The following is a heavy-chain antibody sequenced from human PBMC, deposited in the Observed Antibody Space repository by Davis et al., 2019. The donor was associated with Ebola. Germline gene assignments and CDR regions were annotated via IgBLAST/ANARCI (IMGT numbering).Heavy chain of an antibody. CDR3: ARGKTYYDILTGPWGDWFDP. CDR2: MNPNSGNT. J-gene: IGHJ5*02. V-gene: IGHV1-8*01. D-gene: IGHD3-9*01. Sequence: ASVKVSCKASGYTFTSYDINWVRQATGQGLEWMGWMNPNSGNTGYAQKFQGRVTMTRNTSISTAYMELSSLRSEDTAVYYCARGKTYYDILTGPWGDWFDPWGQGTLVTVSS. CDR1: GYTFTSYD.